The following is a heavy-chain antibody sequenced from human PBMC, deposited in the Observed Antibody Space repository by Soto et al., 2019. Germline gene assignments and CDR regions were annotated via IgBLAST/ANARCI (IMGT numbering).Heavy chain of an antibody. J-gene: IGHJ5*02. V-gene: IGHV5-51*01. CDR3: SRKDKSGYFNWFDP. CDR1: GYNFTSSW. Sequence: VESLKISCRTSGYNFTSSWIAWVRQKPGKGLEWMGIIFPSDSDTRYSPSFQGQVTISADRSTSTVFLQWASLKASDTAVYFCSRKDKSGYFNWFDPWGQGTLVTVSS. CDR2: IFPSDSDT. D-gene: IGHD3-22*01.